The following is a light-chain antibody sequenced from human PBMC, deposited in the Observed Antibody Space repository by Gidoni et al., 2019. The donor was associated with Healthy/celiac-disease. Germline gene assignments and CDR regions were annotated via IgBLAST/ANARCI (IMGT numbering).Light chain of an antibody. CDR2: AAS. J-gene: IGKJ1*01. CDR1: QSISSY. V-gene: IGKV1-39*01. Sequence: DIQMTQSPSSLSASVEDRVTITCRASQSISSYLNWYQQKPGKAPKLLIYAASSLQSGVPSRFSGSGSGTDFTLTISSLQPEDFATYYCQQSYSTPRTFCQGTKVEIK. CDR3: QQSYSTPRT.